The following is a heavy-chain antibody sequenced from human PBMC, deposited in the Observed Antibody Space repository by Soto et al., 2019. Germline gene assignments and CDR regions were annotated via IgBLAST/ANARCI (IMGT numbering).Heavy chain of an antibody. CDR2: IYNTGST. V-gene: IGHV4-59*01. D-gene: IGHD3-10*01. CDR3: ARTCFDSGTYYNSCFDP. CDR1: GGSISNYY. J-gene: IGHJ5*02. Sequence: SETLSLICTVSGGSISNYYWNWIRQSPGKGLEWIGSIYNTGSTSYNPSLKSRLTMSVDTSKNQFSLELTSVTAADAAVYYCARTCFDSGTYYNSCFDPWGQGTLVTVSS.